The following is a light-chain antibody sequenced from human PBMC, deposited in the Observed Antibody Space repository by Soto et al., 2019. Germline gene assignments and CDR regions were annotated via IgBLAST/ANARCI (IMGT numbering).Light chain of an antibody. CDR3: LLYYGGAQL. Sequence: QAVVTQEPSLTVSPGGTVTLTCASSTAAVTSGYFPSWFHQKPGQAPTALIYNTINKHSWTPARFSGSLLEGKAALTLSGVQPEDEAEYYCLLYYGGAQLFGGGTKLTVL. CDR2: NTI. J-gene: IGLJ2*01. V-gene: IGLV7-43*01. CDR1: TAAVTSGYF.